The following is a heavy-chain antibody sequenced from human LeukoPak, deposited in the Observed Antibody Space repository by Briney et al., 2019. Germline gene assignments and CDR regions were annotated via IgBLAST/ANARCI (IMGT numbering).Heavy chain of an antibody. D-gene: IGHD1-26*01. V-gene: IGHV1-58*01. CDR2: IVVASGNT. CDR3: AADSDDGIVGATDYYYYYMDV. CDR1: GFTFTSSA. Sequence: GASVKGSCKASGFTFTSSAVQWVRQARGQRLEWIGWIVVASGNTNYAQKFQERVTITRDMSTSTAYMELSSLRSEDTAVYYCAADSDDGIVGATDYYYYYMDVWGKGTTVTVSS. J-gene: IGHJ6*03.